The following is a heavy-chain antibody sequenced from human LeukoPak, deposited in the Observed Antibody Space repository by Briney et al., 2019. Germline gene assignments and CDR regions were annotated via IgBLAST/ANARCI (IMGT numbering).Heavy chain of an antibody. CDR3: ARWYSGSYPFDY. D-gene: IGHD1-26*01. Sequence: GGSLRLSCAASGFTFDDYGMSWVRQAPGKGLEWVSGINWNGGSTGYADSVKGRFTISRDNAKNSLYLQMNSLRAEDTASYYCARWYSGSYPFDYWGQGTLVTVSS. J-gene: IGHJ4*02. CDR1: GFTFDDYG. V-gene: IGHV3-20*04. CDR2: INWNGGST.